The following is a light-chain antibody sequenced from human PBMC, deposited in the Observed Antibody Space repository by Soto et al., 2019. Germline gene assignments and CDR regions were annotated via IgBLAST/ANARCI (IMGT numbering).Light chain of an antibody. V-gene: IGLV2-14*03. Sequence: QSVLTQPDSVSGSPGQSITISCTGTSSDVGGYNYVSWYQHHPGKATKLMIYDVSNRPSGVSNRFSGSKSGNTASLTISCLQPEFEADYYCSSYTTSNTRQIVFGTGTKVTVL. CDR1: SSDVGGYNY. CDR3: SSYTTSNTRQIV. J-gene: IGLJ1*01. CDR2: DVS.